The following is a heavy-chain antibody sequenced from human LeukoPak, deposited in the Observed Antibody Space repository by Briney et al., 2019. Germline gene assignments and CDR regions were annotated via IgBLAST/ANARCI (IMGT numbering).Heavy chain of an antibody. CDR1: GGSISSYY. Sequence: SETLSLTCTVSGGSISSYYWSWIRQPPGKGLEWIGYIYYSGSTNYNPSLKSRVTISVDTSKNQFSLKLSSVTAADTAMYYCARSHLEAFEIWGQGTMVTVSS. CDR3: ARSHLEAFEI. J-gene: IGHJ3*02. CDR2: IYYSGST. V-gene: IGHV4-59*01. D-gene: IGHD1-1*01.